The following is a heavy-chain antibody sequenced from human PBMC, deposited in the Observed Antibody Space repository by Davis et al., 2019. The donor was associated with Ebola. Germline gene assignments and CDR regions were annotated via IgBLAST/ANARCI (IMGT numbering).Heavy chain of an antibody. Sequence: GESLKISCAASGFTFSAYSMNWVRQAPGKGLEWVSYISDSSTTIYYADSVKGRFTISRDNAKNTLYLQMNSLRAEDTAVYYCASLLPSPFDYWGQGTLVTVSS. CDR3: ASLLPSPFDY. CDR1: GFTFSAYS. J-gene: IGHJ4*02. V-gene: IGHV3-48*01. CDR2: ISDSSTTI.